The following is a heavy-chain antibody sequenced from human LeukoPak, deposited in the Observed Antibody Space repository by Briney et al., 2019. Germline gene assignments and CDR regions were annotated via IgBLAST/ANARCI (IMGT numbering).Heavy chain of an antibody. CDR1: GGSISNYY. J-gene: IGHJ4*02. CDR2: IYYSGST. CDR3: ARAPRGSFDY. V-gene: IGHV4-59*01. D-gene: IGHD6-19*01. Sequence: SETLSLTCTVSGGSISNYYWSWIRQPPGKGLEWIGYIYYSGSTNYNPSLKSRVTISVDTSKNQFSLKLSSVTAADTAVYYCARAPRGSFDYWGQGTLVTVSS.